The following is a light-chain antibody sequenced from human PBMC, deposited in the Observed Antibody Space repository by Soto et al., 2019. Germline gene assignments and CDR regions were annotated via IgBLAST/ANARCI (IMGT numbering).Light chain of an antibody. CDR3: MKVLQPPYT. CDR1: QSLLHSNGNNF. Sequence: DIVMTQSPLSLPVSPGEPASISCRSSQSLLHSNGNNFFDWYLQKPGQSPQLLIYLGSNRASGVHDRLGGTESGTDFTLKISRVEAGDVGVYYCMKVLQPPYTFGRGTKLEIK. V-gene: IGKV2-28*01. J-gene: IGKJ2*01. CDR2: LGS.